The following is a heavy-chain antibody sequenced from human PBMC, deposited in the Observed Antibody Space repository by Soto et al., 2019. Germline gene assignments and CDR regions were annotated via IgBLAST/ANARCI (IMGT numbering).Heavy chain of an antibody. V-gene: IGHV4-59*01. J-gene: IGHJ3*02. CDR3: AREAYCGGDCYVVDAFDI. CDR1: GGSISSYY. Sequence: SETLSLTCTVSGGSISSYYWSWIRQPPGKGLEWIGYIFYSGSTNYNPSLKSRVTISVDTSKNQFSLKLSSVTAADTAVYYCAREAYCGGDCYVVDAFDIWGQGTMVTVSS. D-gene: IGHD2-21*02. CDR2: IFYSGST.